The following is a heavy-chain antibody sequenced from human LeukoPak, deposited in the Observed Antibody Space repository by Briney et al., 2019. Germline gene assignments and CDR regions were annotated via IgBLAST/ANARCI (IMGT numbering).Heavy chain of an antibody. CDR1: GGSISSYY. CDR2: INHSGST. V-gene: IGHV4-34*01. Sequence: SETLSLTCTVSGGSISSYYWSWIRQPPGKGLEWIGEINHSGSTNYNPSLKSRVTISVDTSKNQFSLKLSSVTAADTAVYYCARGLSVVVVGANNYGMDVWGQGTTVTVSS. D-gene: IGHD2-15*01. J-gene: IGHJ6*02. CDR3: ARGLSVVVVGANNYGMDV.